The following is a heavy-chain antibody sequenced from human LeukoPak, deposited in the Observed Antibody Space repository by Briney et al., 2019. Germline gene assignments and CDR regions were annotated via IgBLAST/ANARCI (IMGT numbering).Heavy chain of an antibody. CDR3: ARGDILTTRQLDS. CDR1: GFIFDDCA. CDR2: ITRNNAVI. D-gene: IGHD3-9*01. J-gene: IGHJ4*02. V-gene: IGHV3-9*01. Sequence: GGSLRLSCAASGFIFDDCAMHWVRRTPGKGLQWVSGITRNNAVIGYVDSVKGRFTISRDSAKNSLYLQMDSLRPDDTAFYYCARGDILTTRQLDSWGLGTLVTVSS.